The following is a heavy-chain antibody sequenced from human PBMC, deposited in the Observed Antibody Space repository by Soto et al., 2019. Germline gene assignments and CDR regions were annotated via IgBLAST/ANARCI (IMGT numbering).Heavy chain of an antibody. CDR2: INAANGNT. CDR1: GYTFTTDA. CDR3: ARGRALSIPYHFDS. Sequence: QVHLVQSGAEVNRPGASVKVSCKASGYTFTTDAMHWVRQAPGQRLEWMGWINAANGNTKYSQNFQGRVTIIRDTSASTVYMELSSLRSEDTAVYYCARGRALSIPYHFDSWGQGTLVTVSS. V-gene: IGHV1-3*01. J-gene: IGHJ4*02. D-gene: IGHD3-16*02.